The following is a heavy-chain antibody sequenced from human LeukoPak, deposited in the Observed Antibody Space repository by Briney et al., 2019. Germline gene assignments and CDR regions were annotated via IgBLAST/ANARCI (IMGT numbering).Heavy chain of an antibody. Sequence: ASVKVSCKASGYTFTSYGISWVRQAPGQGLEWMGWISAYNGNTNYAQKLQGRVTMTTDTSTSTAYMELRSLRSDDTAVYYCARGSTMVQGVMRGWGAFDIWGQGTMVTVSS. CDR2: ISAYNGNT. D-gene: IGHD3-10*01. J-gene: IGHJ3*02. CDR3: ARGSTMVQGVMRGWGAFDI. V-gene: IGHV1-18*01. CDR1: GYTFTSYG.